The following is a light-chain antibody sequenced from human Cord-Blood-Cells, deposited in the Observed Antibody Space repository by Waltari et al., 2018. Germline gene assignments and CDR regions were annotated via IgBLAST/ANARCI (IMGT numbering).Light chain of an antibody. CDR3: QQYGSSPEYT. CDR2: GAS. J-gene: IGKJ2*01. Sequence: EIVLTQSPGTLSLSPGERATLSCRASQSVSSSYLAWYQQKPGQAPRLLTYGASSRATGIQDRFSGSGSGTDFTLTISRLEPEDFAVYYCQQYGSSPEYTFGQGTKLEIK. CDR1: QSVSSSY. V-gene: IGKV3-20*01.